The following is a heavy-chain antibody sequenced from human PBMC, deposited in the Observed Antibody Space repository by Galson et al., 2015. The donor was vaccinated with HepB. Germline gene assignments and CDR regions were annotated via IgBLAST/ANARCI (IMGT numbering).Heavy chain of an antibody. CDR3: ARGSPYHFDTGGYFPQYFDY. Sequence: SLRLSCAVSGFIVSINYMSWVRQAPGKGLEWVSVLYSGGRTFSADSVKGRLTTSRDNSKNTVYLQMNSMRAEETAVYYCARGSPYHFDTGGYFPQYFDYWGQGAPVTGSS. V-gene: IGHV3-53*01. CDR2: LYSGGRT. CDR1: GFIVSINY. D-gene: IGHD3-22*01. J-gene: IGHJ4*02.